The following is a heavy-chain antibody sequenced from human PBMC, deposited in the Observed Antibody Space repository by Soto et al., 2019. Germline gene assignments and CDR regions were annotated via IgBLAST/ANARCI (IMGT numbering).Heavy chain of an antibody. Sequence: ASVKVSCKASGYTFTSYGISWVRQAPGQGLEWMGWISAYNGNTNYAQKLQGRVTMTTDTSTSTAYMELRSLRSDDTAVYYCAKDLYDILTGAEYFQHWGQGTLVTVSS. CDR2: ISAYNGNT. D-gene: IGHD3-9*01. CDR3: AKDLYDILTGAEYFQH. V-gene: IGHV1-18*01. J-gene: IGHJ1*01. CDR1: GYTFTSYG.